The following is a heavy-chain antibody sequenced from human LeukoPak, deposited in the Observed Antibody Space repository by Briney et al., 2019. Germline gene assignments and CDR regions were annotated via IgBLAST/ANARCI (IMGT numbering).Heavy chain of an antibody. D-gene: IGHD3-9*01. CDR1: GFTFSSYW. CDR2: IKQDGSEK. Sequence: GGSLRLSCAASGFTFSSYWMSWVRQAPGKGLEWVANIKQDGSEKYYVDSVKGRFTISRDNAKNSLYLQMNSLRAEDTAVYYCARDRGDDILTGCFDYWGQGTLVTVSS. J-gene: IGHJ4*02. V-gene: IGHV3-7*01. CDR3: ARDRGDDILTGCFDY.